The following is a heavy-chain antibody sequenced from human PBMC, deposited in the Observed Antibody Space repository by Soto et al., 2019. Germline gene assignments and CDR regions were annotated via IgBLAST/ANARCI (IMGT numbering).Heavy chain of an antibody. J-gene: IGHJ4*02. V-gene: IGHV1-69*06. Sequence: QVRLVQSEAEVKKAGSSVKVSCKASGGTFISDAVTWVRQAPGQVLEWMGGVIPMFPKANYAQKFQGRATITADKSTSTVYMELHSLKSEDTALYYCARCHSDSSGPGYLDSWGQGTLVTVTS. D-gene: IGHD3-22*01. CDR3: ARCHSDSSGPGYLDS. CDR1: GGTFISDA. CDR2: VIPMFPKA.